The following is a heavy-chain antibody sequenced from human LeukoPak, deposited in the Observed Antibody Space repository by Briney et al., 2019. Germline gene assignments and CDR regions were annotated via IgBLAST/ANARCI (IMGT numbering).Heavy chain of an antibody. CDR1: GGPFSGYY. Sequence: PSETLSLTCAVYGGPFSGYYWSWIRQPPGKGLEWIGEINHSGSTNYNPSLKSRVTISVDTSKNQFSLKLSSVTAADTAVYYCARRKYTIFGVVNYYFDYWGQGTLVTVSS. CDR3: ARRKYTIFGVVNYYFDY. J-gene: IGHJ4*02. V-gene: IGHV4-34*01. CDR2: INHSGST. D-gene: IGHD3-3*01.